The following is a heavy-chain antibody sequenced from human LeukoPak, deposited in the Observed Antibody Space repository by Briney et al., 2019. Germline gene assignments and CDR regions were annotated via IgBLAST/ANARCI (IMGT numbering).Heavy chain of an antibody. CDR2: INHSGST. CDR3: ARATVSTGSNWFDP. V-gene: IGHV4-34*01. D-gene: IGHD4-11*01. J-gene: IGHJ5*02. Sequence: SETLSLTCAVYGGSFSGYYWSWIRQPPGKGLEWIGEINHSGSTNYNPSLKSRVTISVDTSKNQFSLKLSSVTAADTAVYYCARATVSTGSNWFDPWGQGTLVTASS. CDR1: GGSFSGYY.